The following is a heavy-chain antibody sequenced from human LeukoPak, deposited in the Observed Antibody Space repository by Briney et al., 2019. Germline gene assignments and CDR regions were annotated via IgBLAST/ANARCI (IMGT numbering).Heavy chain of an antibody. CDR1: GFTLSSYA. J-gene: IGHJ4*02. CDR2: LSGSGAST. CDR3: AKEPGHGLDY. Sequence: PGGSLRLSCAASGFTLSSYAMSWVRQAPGKGLEWVSSLSGSGASTYYADSVKGRFTISRANSKNSLYRQMNRLRAKTMAIYYCAKEPGHGLDYWGQGTLVTVSS. V-gene: IGHV3-23*01.